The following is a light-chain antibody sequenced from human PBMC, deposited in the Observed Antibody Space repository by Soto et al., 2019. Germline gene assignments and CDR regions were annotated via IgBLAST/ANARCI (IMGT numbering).Light chain of an antibody. V-gene: IGLV2-14*01. Sequence: QSVLTQPASVSGSPGQSITISCTGTSSDVGGYNYVSWYQQHPCKAPKLMIYDVSNRPSGVSNRFSGSKSGNTASLTISGLQAEDEADYYCSSYTSSSTLRVFGGGTKLTVL. J-gene: IGLJ2*01. CDR3: SSYTSSSTLRV. CDR2: DVS. CDR1: SSDVGGYNY.